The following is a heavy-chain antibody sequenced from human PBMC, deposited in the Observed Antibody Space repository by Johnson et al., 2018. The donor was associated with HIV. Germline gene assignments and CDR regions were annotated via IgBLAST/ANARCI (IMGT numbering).Heavy chain of an antibody. CDR3: ARGGIIHDAFDI. J-gene: IGHJ3*02. V-gene: IGHV3-30*03. D-gene: IGHD1-1*01. CDR1: RFTFSSYG. Sequence: QMMLVESGGGVVQPGRSLRLSCVASRFTFSSYGMHWVRQAPGKGLAWVAVISYDGSNKYFADSVKGRFTISRDNSKNTLYLQMSSLRAEDTAVYYCARGGIIHDAFDIWGQGTMVTVSS. CDR2: ISYDGSNK.